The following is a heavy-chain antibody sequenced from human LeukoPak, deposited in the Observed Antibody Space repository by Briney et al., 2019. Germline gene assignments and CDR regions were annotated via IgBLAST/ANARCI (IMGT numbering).Heavy chain of an antibody. J-gene: IGHJ4*02. Sequence: GGSLRLSCAASGVTFSSYAMSWVRQAPGKGREWVSAMSGSGGSTYYADSVKGRCTISRDNSKNTLYLHMTSLRDEDTAVYYCAKDRSDNKTWYAGSHWGQGTLVTVSS. CDR1: GVTFSSYA. CDR3: AKDRSDNKTWYAGSH. CDR2: MSGSGGST. D-gene: IGHD2-8*01. V-gene: IGHV3-23*01.